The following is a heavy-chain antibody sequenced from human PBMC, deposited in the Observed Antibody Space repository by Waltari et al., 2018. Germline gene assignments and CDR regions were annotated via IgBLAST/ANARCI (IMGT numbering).Heavy chain of an antibody. CDR1: GFSFSSYD. J-gene: IGHJ6*03. Sequence: EVQLVESGGGLAQPGGSLRLSCAAYGFSFSSYDVVWVRQAPGKGVGSVSYISSGTTIYTADSVTVRFTISSDNARNSLFLQMTSLRVEDTAVYYCARRGGIVTPLDVWGKGTTVTVSS. D-gene: IGHD1-26*01. CDR3: ARRGGIVTPLDV. V-gene: IGHV3-48*03. CDR2: ISSGTTI.